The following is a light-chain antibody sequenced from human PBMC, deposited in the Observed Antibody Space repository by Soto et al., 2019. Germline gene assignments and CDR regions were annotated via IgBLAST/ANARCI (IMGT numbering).Light chain of an antibody. V-gene: IGKV3-15*01. CDR3: QQYIIWPI. J-gene: IGKJ4*01. Sequence: EIVMTQSPATLSVSPGERATLSCRASQSVSNNLAWYQQKPGQPPRLLIYGASTRATNIPARFGGSGSGTELTLTISSLHSEDFAVYYGQQYIIWPIFGGGPRWRSN. CDR1: QSVSNN. CDR2: GAS.